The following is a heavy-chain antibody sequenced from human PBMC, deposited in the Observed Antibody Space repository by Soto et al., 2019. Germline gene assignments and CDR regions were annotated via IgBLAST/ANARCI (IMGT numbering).Heavy chain of an antibody. CDR3: ASTYGGYLDK. V-gene: IGHV4-31*03. J-gene: IGHJ4*02. CDR1: GDSMSSTAYY. D-gene: IGHD3-16*02. Sequence: SETLSLTCSVSGDSMSSTAYYWSWIRQHPGKGLEWIAYIYHSGDTHYNPSLRSRITISVDTSKNQFSLKLTSVTDADTAVYYCASTYGGYLDKWGQGTPVTVSS. CDR2: IYHSGDT.